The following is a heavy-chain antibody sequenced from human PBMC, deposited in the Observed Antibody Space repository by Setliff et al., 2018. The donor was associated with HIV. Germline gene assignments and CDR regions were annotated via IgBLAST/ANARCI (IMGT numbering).Heavy chain of an antibody. J-gene: IGHJ5*02. CDR1: GYTFTDYY. Sequence: GASVKVSCKASGYTFTDYYMHWVRQAPGQGLEWMGWIHPSSGGTNYAQKFQGRVTMTRDTSISTAYMELSRLRSDDTAVYYCAKDRGRGNWLDPWGQGTLVTVSS. CDR2: IHPSSGGT. V-gene: IGHV1-2*02. D-gene: IGHD3-16*01. CDR3: AKDRGRGNWLDP.